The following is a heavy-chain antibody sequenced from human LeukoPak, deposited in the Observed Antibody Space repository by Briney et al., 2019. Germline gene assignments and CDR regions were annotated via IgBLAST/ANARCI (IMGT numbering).Heavy chain of an antibody. CDR1: GFTITSWT. CDR2: ISSGGSPI. V-gene: IGHV3-48*04. J-gene: IGHJ5*02. CDR3: TYLRTPYYNDKWVDP. D-gene: IGHD3/OR15-3a*01. Sequence: GGSLRLSCAVSGFTITSWTMNWVRQAPGKGLEWLSYISSGGSPIYYADSVKGRFTISRDDAKNLVYLQMNSLRAEDTAVYYCTYLRTPYYNDKWVDPWGQGALVTVSS.